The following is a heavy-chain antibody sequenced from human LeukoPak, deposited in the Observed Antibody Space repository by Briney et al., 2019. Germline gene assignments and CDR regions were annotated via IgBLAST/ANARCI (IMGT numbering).Heavy chain of an antibody. CDR1: GGSVSSGSYY. Sequence: SETLSLTSTVSGGSVSSGSYYWSWIRQPPGKGLEWIGYIYYSGSTNYNPSLKSRVTISVDTSKNQFSLKLSSVTAADTAVYYCARRVRGPFDYWGQGTLVTVSS. V-gene: IGHV4-61*01. CDR2: IYYSGST. J-gene: IGHJ4*02. CDR3: ARRVRGPFDY. D-gene: IGHD2-21*01.